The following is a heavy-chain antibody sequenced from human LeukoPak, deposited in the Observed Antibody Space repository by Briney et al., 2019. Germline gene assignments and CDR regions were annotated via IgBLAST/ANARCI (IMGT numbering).Heavy chain of an antibody. D-gene: IGHD3-16*01. J-gene: IGHJ4*02. CDR1: GFIFSSHA. Sequence: PGGSLRLSCAASGFIFSSHAMSWVRQAPGKGLEWVSSISSSGHSTYYAESVKGRFTISRDSSKNTLYLQMNSLRAGDTAVYYCAKDGLPSVLGALGHFDYWGQGTLVTVSS. CDR3: AKDGLPSVLGALGHFDY. CDR2: ISSSGHST. V-gene: IGHV3-23*01.